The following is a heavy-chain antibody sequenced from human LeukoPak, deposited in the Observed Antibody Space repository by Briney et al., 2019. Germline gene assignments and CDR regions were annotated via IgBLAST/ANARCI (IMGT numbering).Heavy chain of an antibody. V-gene: IGHV1-69*05. CDR1: GGTFSSYA. CDR3: ARERFHYYYYYMDV. CDR2: IIPIFGTA. Sequence: ASVKVSCKASGGTFSSYAISWVRQAPGQGLEWMGGIIPIFGTANYAQKFQGRVTITTDESTSTAYMELSSLRSEDTAVYYCARERFHYYYYYMDVWDKGTTVTVSS. J-gene: IGHJ6*03. D-gene: IGHD3-3*01.